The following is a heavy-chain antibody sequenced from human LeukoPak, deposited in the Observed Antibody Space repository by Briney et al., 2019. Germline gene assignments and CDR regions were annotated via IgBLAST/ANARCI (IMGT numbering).Heavy chain of an antibody. CDR3: ARDGGYPLGAFDI. CDR2: FYYSGST. CDR1: GASISRYY. J-gene: IGHJ3*02. D-gene: IGHD6-13*01. V-gene: IGHV4-59*01. Sequence: SETLSLTCAVSGASISRYYWSWIRQPPGKGLEWIGHFYYSGSTNYNPSLKSRVTISVDTSKYQFSLNLSSVTAADTAVYYCARDGGYPLGAFDIWGQGTMVTVSS.